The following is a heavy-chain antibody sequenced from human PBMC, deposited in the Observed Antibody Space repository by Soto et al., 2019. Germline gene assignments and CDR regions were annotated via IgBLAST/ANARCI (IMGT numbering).Heavy chain of an antibody. D-gene: IGHD1-26*01. Sequence: QVQLVESGGGVVQPGRSLRLSCAASGFTFSSYAMHWVRQAPGKGLEWVAVISYDGSNKYYADSVKGRFTISRDNSKNTLYRQMDSLRAEETAGYYCARSDEGSWGYYYYYGMDVWGQGTTVTV. CDR3: ARSDEGSWGYYYYYGMDV. CDR1: GFTFSSYA. CDR2: ISYDGSNK. V-gene: IGHV3-30-3*01. J-gene: IGHJ6*02.